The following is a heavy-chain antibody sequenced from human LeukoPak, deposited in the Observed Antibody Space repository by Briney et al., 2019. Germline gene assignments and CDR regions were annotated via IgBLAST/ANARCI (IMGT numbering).Heavy chain of an antibody. CDR1: GGSISSYY. Sequence: PSETLSLTCTVSGGSISSYYWSWIRQPPGKGLEWIGYIYYSGSTNYNPSLKSRVTISVDTSKNQFSLKLSSVTAADTAVYYCARGTEGIEVRGVILDYYYYMDVWGKGTTVTISS. CDR3: ARGTEGIEVRGVILDYYYYMDV. J-gene: IGHJ6*03. V-gene: IGHV4-59*01. D-gene: IGHD3-10*01. CDR2: IYYSGST.